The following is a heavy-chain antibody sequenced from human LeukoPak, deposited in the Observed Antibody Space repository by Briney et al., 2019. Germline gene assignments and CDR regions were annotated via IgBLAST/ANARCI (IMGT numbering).Heavy chain of an antibody. CDR1: GFTFSDYY. V-gene: IGHV4-59*04. CDR2: IYYSGST. CDR3: ARHGVGATTTLFDY. Sequence: GSLRLSCAASGFTFSDYYMSWIRQPPGKGLEWIGTIYYSGSTYYNPSLKSRVTMSVDTSKNQFSLKLSSVTAADTAVYYCARHGVGATTTLFDYWGQGTLVTVSS. D-gene: IGHD1-26*01. J-gene: IGHJ4*02.